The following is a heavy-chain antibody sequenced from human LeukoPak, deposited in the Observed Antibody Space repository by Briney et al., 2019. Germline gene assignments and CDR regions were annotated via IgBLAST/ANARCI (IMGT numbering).Heavy chain of an antibody. V-gene: IGHV3-30*04. D-gene: IGHD1-26*01. Sequence: GRSLRLSCAASGFTFSHYAMHWVRQAPGKGLEWVAVISYDGNHKYYADSVKGRFTISRDNSKNTLYVQMNSLRAEDTAVYYCARARNGTLKHWGQGTLVTVCS. CDR1: GFTFSHYA. CDR3: ARARNGTLKH. J-gene: IGHJ4*02. CDR2: ISYDGNHK.